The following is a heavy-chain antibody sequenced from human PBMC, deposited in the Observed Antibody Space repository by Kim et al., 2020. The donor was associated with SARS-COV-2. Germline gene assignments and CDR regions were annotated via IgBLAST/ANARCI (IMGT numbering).Heavy chain of an antibody. CDR2: INHSGST. CDR3: ARGGAGRMVGYYYSGLDV. V-gene: IGHV4-34*01. J-gene: IGHJ6*02. D-gene: IGHD6-19*01. Sequence: SETLSLTCAVYGGSFSGYYWSWIRQPPGKGLEWIGEINHSGSTNYNPSLKSRVTISVDTSKNQFSLKLSSVTAADTAVYYCARGGAGRMVGYYYSGLDVWGQGTTVTVSS. CDR1: GGSFSGYY.